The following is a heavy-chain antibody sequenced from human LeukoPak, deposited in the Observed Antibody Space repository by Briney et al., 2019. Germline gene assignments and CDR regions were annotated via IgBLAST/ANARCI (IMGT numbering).Heavy chain of an antibody. D-gene: IGHD6-19*01. Sequence: PSETLSLTCAVSGGSVSSSNWWSWVRQPPGKGLEWIGEIYHSGSTNYNPSLKSRVTISVDKSKNQFSLKLSSVTAADTAVYYCAKRLAMTGTYHFDYWGQGTLVTVSS. J-gene: IGHJ4*02. CDR3: AKRLAMTGTYHFDY. V-gene: IGHV4-4*02. CDR1: GGSVSSSNW. CDR2: IYHSGST.